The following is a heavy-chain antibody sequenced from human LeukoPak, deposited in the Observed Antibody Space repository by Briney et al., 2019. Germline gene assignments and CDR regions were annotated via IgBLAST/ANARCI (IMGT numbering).Heavy chain of an antibody. CDR1: GFTFTGYY. Sequence: GASVKVSCKASGFTFTGYYMHWVRQAPGRGLEWMGSVNPNSGVTDYAQKFQGRITMTRDTSISTAYMELNRLTSDDTAVYYCARDTGFPFFDFWGHGALVAVSS. J-gene: IGHJ4*01. CDR3: ARDTGFPFFDF. V-gene: IGHV1-2*02. CDR2: VNPNSGVT.